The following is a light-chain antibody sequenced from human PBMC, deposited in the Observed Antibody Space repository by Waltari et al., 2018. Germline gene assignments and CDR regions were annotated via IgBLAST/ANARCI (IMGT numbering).Light chain of an antibody. J-gene: IGKJ2*01. CDR3: HQYNKWPYT. CDR2: SAS. Sequence: EVVLTQSPDTLSVFAGERSTLSCRASQSVGRNLAGYQQKPGQAPRLLIESASIRATGVTGRFRGSGSGTEFTLIISSLQSEDFAVYYCHQYNKWPYTFGRGTRLEIK. CDR1: QSVGRN. V-gene: IGKV3-15*01.